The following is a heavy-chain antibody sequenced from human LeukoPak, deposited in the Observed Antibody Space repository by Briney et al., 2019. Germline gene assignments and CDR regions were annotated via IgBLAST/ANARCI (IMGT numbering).Heavy chain of an antibody. Sequence: PGGSLRLSCAASGFTFSSYAMSWVRQAPGKGLEWVSGISSSGGSTVYADSVKGRFTISRDNFRNTVFLQMNSLRAEDTAVYYCAKDYYGGNWWYFDYWGQGTLVTVSS. CDR3: AKDYYGGNWWYFDY. CDR1: GFTFSSYA. CDR2: ISSSGGST. J-gene: IGHJ4*02. D-gene: IGHD4-23*01. V-gene: IGHV3-23*01.